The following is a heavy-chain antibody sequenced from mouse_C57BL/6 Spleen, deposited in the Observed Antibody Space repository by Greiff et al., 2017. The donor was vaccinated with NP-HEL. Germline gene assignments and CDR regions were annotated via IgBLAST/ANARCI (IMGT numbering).Heavy chain of an antibody. D-gene: IGHD2-2*01. V-gene: IGHV14-4*01. CDR3: TTPYGYDEDY. J-gene: IGHJ2*01. Sequence: VQLQQSGAELVRPGASVKLSCTASGFNIKDDYMHWVKQRPEQGLEWIGWIDPENGDTEYASKFQGKATITADTSSNTAYLQISSLTSEDTAVYYCTTPYGYDEDYWGQGTTLTVSS. CDR1: GFNIKDDY. CDR2: IDPENGDT.